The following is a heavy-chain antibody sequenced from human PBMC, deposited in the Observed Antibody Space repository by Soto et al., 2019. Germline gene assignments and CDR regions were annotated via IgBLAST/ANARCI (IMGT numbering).Heavy chain of an antibody. Sequence: HPGGSLRLSCAVSGFTFSAYWMHWVRRVPGKGLTWVSRISDDGSTATYADSVKGRFVISRDNAKNSLYLEMNTLRVDDSGLYYCARGPRVSSTGTGAHWGRGTLVTVSS. CDR3: ARGPRVSSTGTGAH. D-gene: IGHD1-1*01. J-gene: IGHJ4*02. CDR1: GFTFSAYW. CDR2: ISDDGSTA. V-gene: IGHV3-74*01.